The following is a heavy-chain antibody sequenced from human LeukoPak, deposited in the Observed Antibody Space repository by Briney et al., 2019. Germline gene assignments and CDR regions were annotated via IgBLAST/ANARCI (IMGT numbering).Heavy chain of an antibody. CDR2: IWYDGSNK. CDR3: ARELSMVRGPYYYGMDV. J-gene: IGHJ6*02. CDR1: GFTFSSYG. D-gene: IGHD3-10*01. V-gene: IGHV3-33*01. Sequence: PGRSLRLSCAASGFTFSSYGMHWVRQAPGKGLEWVAVIWYDGSNKHYADSVKGRFTISRDNSKNTMNLQMNSLRAEDTAVYYCARELSMVRGPYYYGMDVRGQGTTVTVSS.